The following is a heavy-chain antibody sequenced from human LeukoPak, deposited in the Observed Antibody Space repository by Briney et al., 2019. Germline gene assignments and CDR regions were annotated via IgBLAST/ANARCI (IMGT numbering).Heavy chain of an antibody. CDR1: GGSISSYY. V-gene: IGHV4-59*12. CDR2: IYYSGST. CDR3: ARGAAAAAYDY. D-gene: IGHD6-13*01. J-gene: IGHJ4*02. Sequence: PSETLSLTCTVPGGSISSYYWSWIRQPPGKGLEWIGYIYYSGSTNYNPSLKSRVTISVDTSKNQFSLKLSSVTAADTAVYYCARGAAAAAYDYWGQGTLVTVSS.